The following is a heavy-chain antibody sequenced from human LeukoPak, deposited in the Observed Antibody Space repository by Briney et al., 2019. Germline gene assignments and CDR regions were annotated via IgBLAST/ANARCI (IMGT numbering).Heavy chain of an antibody. CDR2: IKGDGIST. CDR1: GFDFSSNW. V-gene: IGHV3-74*01. Sequence: GGSLRLSCAASGFDFSSNWMHWVRHAPGQGLVWVSRIKGDGISTXYADSVKGRFTISRDNSKNTLYLQMSSLRAEDTAVYYCAKPIPFDYWGQGTLVTVSS. J-gene: IGHJ4*02. D-gene: IGHD2-21*01. CDR3: AKPIPFDY.